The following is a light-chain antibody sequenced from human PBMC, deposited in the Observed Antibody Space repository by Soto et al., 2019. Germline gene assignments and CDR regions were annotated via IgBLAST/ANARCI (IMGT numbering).Light chain of an antibody. J-gene: IGKJ1*01. CDR3: QQYESYWGT. CDR2: DVS. Sequence: GESVPITFRASQKVSPWLAWYQQKAGKAPKLLIYDVSSLKRGVPSRFSGSGSGTEFTLTISSLQSDDFATYYCQQYESYWGTFGQGTKVDIK. CDR1: QKVSPW. V-gene: IGKV1-5*01.